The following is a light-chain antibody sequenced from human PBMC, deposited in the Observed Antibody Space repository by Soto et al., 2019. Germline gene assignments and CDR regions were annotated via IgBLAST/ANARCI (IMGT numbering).Light chain of an antibody. Sequence: EIVLTQSPGTLSLSPGERATLSCRASESVSSTTLAWYQQKPGQAPRLLMYGVSTRATGIPDRFSGSGSGTDFTLTINRLEPEDFAVYFCQHYDNSVWTFGQGTKVESK. J-gene: IGKJ1*01. CDR3: QHYDNSVWT. CDR1: ESVSSTT. CDR2: GVS. V-gene: IGKV3-20*01.